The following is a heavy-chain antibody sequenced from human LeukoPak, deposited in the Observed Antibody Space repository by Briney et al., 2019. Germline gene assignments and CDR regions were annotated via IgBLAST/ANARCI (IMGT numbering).Heavy chain of an antibody. D-gene: IGHD3-10*01. CDR1: GFTFSSYA. J-gene: IGHJ4*02. CDR2: ISYDGSNK. CDR3: AREGEGNYFDY. Sequence: PGGSLRLSCAASGFTFSSYAMHWVRQAPGKGLEWVAVISYDGSNKYYADSVKGRFTISRDNSKNTLYLQMNSPRAEDTAVYYCAREGEGNYFDYWGQGTLVTVSS. V-gene: IGHV3-30-3*01.